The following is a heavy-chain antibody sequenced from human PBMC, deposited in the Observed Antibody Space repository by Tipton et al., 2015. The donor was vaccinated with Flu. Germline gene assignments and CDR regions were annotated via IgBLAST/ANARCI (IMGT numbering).Heavy chain of an antibody. CDR1: GGSVSSGSYY. Sequence: TLSLTCTVSGGSVSSGSYYWSWIRQPPGKGLEWIGYIYYSGSTNYNPSLKSRVTISVDTPKNQFSLKLSSVTAADTAVYYCARRGYSYGRTSYYYYMDVWGKGTTVTVSS. J-gene: IGHJ6*03. V-gene: IGHV4-61*01. D-gene: IGHD5-18*01. CDR2: IYYSGST. CDR3: ARRGYSYGRTSYYYYMDV.